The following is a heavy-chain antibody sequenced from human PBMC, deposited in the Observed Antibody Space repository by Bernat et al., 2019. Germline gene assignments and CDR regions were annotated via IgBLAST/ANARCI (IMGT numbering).Heavy chain of an antibody. CDR2: IWYDGSNK. V-gene: IGHV3-33*01. D-gene: IGHD2-21*01. J-gene: IGHJ4*02. CDR1: GFTFSSYG. Sequence: QVQLVESGGGVVQPGRSLRLSCAASGFTFSSYGMHWVRQAPGKGLEWVAVIWYDGSNKYYADPVKGRFTISRDNSKNTLYLQMNSLRAEDTAVYYCARGVARGVFALGYWGQGTLVTVSS. CDR3: ARGVARGVFALGY.